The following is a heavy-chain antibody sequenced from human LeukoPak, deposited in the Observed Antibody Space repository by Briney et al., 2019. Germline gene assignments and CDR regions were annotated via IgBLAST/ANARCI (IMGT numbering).Heavy chain of an antibody. D-gene: IGHD3-16*02. CDR3: ARVDVWGSFRSHY. V-gene: IGHV3-74*01. CDR2: IDSDGSDT. J-gene: IGHJ4*02. CDR1: GFTFSSYW. Sequence: GGSLRLSCAASGFTFSSYWMHWVRQAPGKGLMWVSRIDSDGSDTSYADSVKGRFTISRDNAKNTLYLQMNSLGVEDTAVYYCARVDVWGSFRSHYWGQGTLVTVSS.